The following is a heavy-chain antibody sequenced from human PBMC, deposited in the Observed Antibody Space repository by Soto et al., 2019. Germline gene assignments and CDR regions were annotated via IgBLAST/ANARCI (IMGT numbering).Heavy chain of an antibody. CDR1: GGSISSGVYY. J-gene: IGHJ4*02. CDR3: ARGTYPRYGGWYY. CDR2: ISYSGST. V-gene: IGHV4-31*03. D-gene: IGHD6-19*01. Sequence: QVQLQESGPGLVKPSQTLSLTCTVSGGSISSGVYYWNWLRQHPGKGLEWLGYISYSGSTYYNPSLKSRLTMSLDTSKNHFSLRLSSVTAADTAVYYCARGTYPRYGGWYYWGQGTLVTVSS.